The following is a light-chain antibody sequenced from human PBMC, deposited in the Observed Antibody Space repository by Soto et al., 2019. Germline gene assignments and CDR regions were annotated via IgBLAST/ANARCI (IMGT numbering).Light chain of an antibody. Sequence: QAVVTQPPSASGSPGQSVTISCTGTSSDVGGYDYVSWYQQHPGKAPKLMIYDVTKRPSGVPDRFSGSKSGNTASLTVSGLQAEDEGDYYCSSYADTNNLVFGGGTKLTVL. V-gene: IGLV2-8*01. J-gene: IGLJ2*01. CDR3: SSYADTNNLV. CDR2: DVT. CDR1: SSDVGGYDY.